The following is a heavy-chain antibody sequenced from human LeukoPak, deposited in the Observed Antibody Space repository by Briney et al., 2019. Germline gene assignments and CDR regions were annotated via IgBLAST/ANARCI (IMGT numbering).Heavy chain of an antibody. Sequence: GGSLRLSCAASGFTFSSYHMNWVRQAPGKGLEWVSSIGSSGSYIYYADSLTGRFTISRDNAKNSLYLQMNSLRAEDTALYYCAKVTPGRSVYFDYWGQGTLVTVSS. V-gene: IGHV3-21*04. J-gene: IGHJ4*02. CDR1: GFTFSSYH. CDR2: IGSSGSYI. CDR3: AKVTPGRSVYFDY. D-gene: IGHD2-15*01.